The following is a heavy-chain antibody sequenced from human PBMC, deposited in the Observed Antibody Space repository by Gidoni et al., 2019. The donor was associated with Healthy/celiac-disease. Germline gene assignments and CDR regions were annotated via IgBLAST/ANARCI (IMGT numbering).Heavy chain of an antibody. CDR3: ARERRDYYYYGMDV. CDR1: GFTFSSYD. Sequence: EVQLVESGGGLVQPGGSLRLSCAAAGFTFSSYDMHWVRQATGKGLEWVSAIGTAGDTYYPGSVKGRFTISRENAKNSLYLQMNSLRAGDTAVYYCARERRDYYYYGMDVWGQGTTVAVSS. J-gene: IGHJ6*02. CDR2: IGTAGDT. V-gene: IGHV3-13*01.